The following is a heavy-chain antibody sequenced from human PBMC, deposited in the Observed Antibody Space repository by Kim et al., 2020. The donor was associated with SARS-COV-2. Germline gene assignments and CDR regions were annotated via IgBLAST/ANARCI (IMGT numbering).Heavy chain of an antibody. J-gene: IGHJ6*03. V-gene: IGHV1-18*01. CDR1: GYTFTSYG. CDR2: ISAYNGNT. Sequence: ASVKVSCKASGYTFTSYGISWVRQAPGQGLEWMGWISAYNGNTNYAQKLQGRVTMTTDTSTSTAYMELRSLRSDDTAMYYCARARPPVVVAATLLSYYYYYMDVWGKGTTVTVSS. D-gene: IGHD2-15*01. CDR3: ARARPPVVVAATLLSYYYYYMDV.